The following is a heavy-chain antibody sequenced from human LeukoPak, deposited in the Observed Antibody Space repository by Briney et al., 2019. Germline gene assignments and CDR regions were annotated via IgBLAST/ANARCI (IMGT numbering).Heavy chain of an antibody. J-gene: IGHJ3*02. CDR3: ARDSIYCSSTSCYAFGDAFDI. CDR1: GGSISSYY. Sequence: SETLSLTCTVSGGSISSYYWSWIRQPPGKGLEWTGYFSHSAITKYNPSLKSQVTLPVGTSKNQFSLKLSSVTAADTAVYYCARDSIYCSSTSCYAFGDAFDIWGQGTMVTVSS. D-gene: IGHD2-2*01. V-gene: IGHV4-59*01. CDR2: FSHSAIT.